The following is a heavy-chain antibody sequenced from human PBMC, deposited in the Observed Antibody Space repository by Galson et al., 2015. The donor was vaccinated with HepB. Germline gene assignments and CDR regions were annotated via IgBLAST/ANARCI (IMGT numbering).Heavy chain of an antibody. D-gene: IGHD2-21*02. J-gene: IGHJ2*01. V-gene: IGHV1-18*04. CDR2: ISAYNGNT. CDR1: GYTFTSYG. CDR3: ARGLGDCGGDCYSSWYFDL. Sequence: SVKVSCKASGYTFTSYGISRVRQAPGQGLEWMGWISAYNGNTNYAQKLQGRVTMTTDTSTSTAYMELRSLRSDDTAVYYCARGLGDCGGDCYSSWYFDLWGRGTLVTVSS.